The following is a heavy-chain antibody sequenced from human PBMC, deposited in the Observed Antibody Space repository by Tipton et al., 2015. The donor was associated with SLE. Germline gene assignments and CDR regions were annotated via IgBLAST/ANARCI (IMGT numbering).Heavy chain of an antibody. CDR1: GDSISTSRYY. D-gene: IGHD1-7*01. J-gene: IGHJ4*02. V-gene: IGHV4-39*07. CDR2: INHSGST. Sequence: TLSLTCSVSGDSISTSRYYWGWIRQPPGKGLEWIGEINHSGSTNYNPSLKSRVTISVDTSKNQFSLKLSSVTAADTAVYYCTRVPRYNWNYIADWGQGTLVSVSS. CDR3: TRVPRYNWNYIAD.